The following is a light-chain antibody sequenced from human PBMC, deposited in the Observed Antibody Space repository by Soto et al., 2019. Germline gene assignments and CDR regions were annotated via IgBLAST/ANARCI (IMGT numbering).Light chain of an antibody. Sequence: DIQMTQSPSSLSASVGDRVTISCRASQGIIDYLAWYQQKPGKPPKLLIYAASTLQSGVPSRFSGSGSGTDFTLTISGLQPEDVATYFCQKYNSAPQTFGPGNKVEIK. CDR1: QGIIDY. J-gene: IGKJ1*01. CDR3: QKYNSAPQT. V-gene: IGKV1-27*01. CDR2: AAS.